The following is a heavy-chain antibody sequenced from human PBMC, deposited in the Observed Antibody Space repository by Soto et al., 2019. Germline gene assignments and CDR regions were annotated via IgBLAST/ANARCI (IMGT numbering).Heavy chain of an antibody. CDR1: GFTVSSNY. J-gene: IGHJ4*02. V-gene: IGHV3-23*01. D-gene: IGHD2-2*01. CDR2: ISGSGGST. Sequence: LRLSCAASGFTVSSNYMSWVRQAPGKGLEWVSAISGSGGSTYYADSVKGRFTISRDNSKNTLYLQTNSMRAEDTAVYYCAKNGNIVVVPAAPDYWGQGTLVTVSS. CDR3: AKNGNIVVVPAAPDY.